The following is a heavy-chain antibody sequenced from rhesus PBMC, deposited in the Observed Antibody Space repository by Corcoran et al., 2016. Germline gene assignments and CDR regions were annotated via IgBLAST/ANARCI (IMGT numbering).Heavy chain of an antibody. Sequence: QVQLQESGPGLVKPSETLPLTCAVSGASISSNYCIWIRQDPGTGLEWIGRINGRGGSHEYNPALKSRVTISIDTSKNQFALKLGSVTAADTAVYYCARYYGNYGPYYFDYWGQGVLVTVSS. V-gene: IGHV4S2*01. J-gene: IGHJ4*01. CDR2: INGRGGSH. CDR1: GASISSNY. CDR3: ARYYGNYGPYYFDY. D-gene: IGHD4-35*01.